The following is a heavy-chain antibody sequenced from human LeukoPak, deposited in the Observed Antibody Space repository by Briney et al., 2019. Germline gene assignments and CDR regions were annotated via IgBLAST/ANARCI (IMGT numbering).Heavy chain of an antibody. Sequence: GGSLRLSCAASGFTFSSYWMSWVRQAPGKGLEWVANIKQDGSEKYYVDSVKGRFTISRDNAKNSLYLQMNSLRAEDTALYYCARGQRIIAAAIPNWFDPWGQGTLVTVSS. CDR1: GFTFSSYW. J-gene: IGHJ5*02. V-gene: IGHV3-7*03. CDR3: ARGQRIIAAAIPNWFDP. CDR2: IKQDGSEK. D-gene: IGHD6-13*01.